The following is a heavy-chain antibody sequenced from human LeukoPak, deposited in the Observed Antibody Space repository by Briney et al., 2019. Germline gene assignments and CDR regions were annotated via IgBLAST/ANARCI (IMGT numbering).Heavy chain of an antibody. J-gene: IGHJ6*04. CDR1: GGSVSSGSYY. CDR2: IYYSGST. Sequence: SETLSLTCTVSGGSVSSGSYYWSWIRQPPGKGLEWIGYIYYSGSTNYNPSLKSRVTISVDTSKDQFSLKLSSVTAADTAVYYCASLLRYFDWLLAPSYSYGMDVWGKGTTVTVSS. CDR3: ASLLRYFDWLLAPSYSYGMDV. V-gene: IGHV4-61*01. D-gene: IGHD3-9*01.